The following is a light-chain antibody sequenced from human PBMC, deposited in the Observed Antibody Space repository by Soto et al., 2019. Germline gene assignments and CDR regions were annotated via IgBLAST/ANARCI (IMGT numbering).Light chain of an antibody. J-gene: IGKJ4*01. CDR1: QGITSW. V-gene: IGKV1-12*01. Sequence: DIQMTQSPSSVSASVGDSVPITCRARQGITSWLAWYQQKPGNAPKLLIYRASNVQSGVPSRFSGSGSGTDFTLTISGLQPADFATYYCQQTTTFPLTFGGGTKVEIK. CDR2: RAS. CDR3: QQTTTFPLT.